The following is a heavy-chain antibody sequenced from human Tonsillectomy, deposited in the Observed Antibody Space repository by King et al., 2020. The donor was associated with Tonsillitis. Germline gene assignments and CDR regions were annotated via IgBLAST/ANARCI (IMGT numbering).Heavy chain of an antibody. J-gene: IGHJ6*03. Sequence: VQLVESGGGLVQPGGSLRLSCAASGFTFSSYAMTWVRQAPGKGLEWVSGISGSGSNTYYADSVKGRFTISRDKSTNTLYLRMNSLRAEDTAVYYCAKEAGEWYTYYYYYMDVWGKGTTVTVSS. D-gene: IGHD3-3*01. V-gene: IGHV3-23*04. CDR1: GFTFSSYA. CDR2: ISGSGSNT. CDR3: AKEAGEWYTYYYYYMDV.